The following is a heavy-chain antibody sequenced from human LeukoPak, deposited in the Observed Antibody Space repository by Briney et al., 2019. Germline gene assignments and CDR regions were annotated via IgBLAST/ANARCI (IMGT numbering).Heavy chain of an antibody. D-gene: IGHD4-17*01. CDR2: ISADGGST. Sequence: GGSLRLSCAASGFTLTTYTIHWVRQAPGKGLESVAAISADGGSTYYANSVKGRFAISRDSSRNTLYLQMGSLRAEDMSVYYCAREITGTFDSWGQGTPVTVSS. V-gene: IGHV3-64*01. J-gene: IGHJ4*02. CDR3: AREITGTFDS. CDR1: GFTLTTYT.